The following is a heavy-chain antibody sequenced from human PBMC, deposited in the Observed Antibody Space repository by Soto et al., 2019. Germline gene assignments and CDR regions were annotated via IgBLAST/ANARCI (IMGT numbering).Heavy chain of an antibody. CDR3: ARSRGYCTGGSCYEPLLLTPNFDY. V-gene: IGHV4-59*08. D-gene: IGHD2-15*01. CDR1: GGSISSYY. CDR2: IYYSGST. J-gene: IGHJ4*02. Sequence: SETLSLTCTVSGGSISSYYWSWIRQPPGKGLEWIGYIYYSGSTNYNPSLKSRVTISVDTSKNQFSLKLSSVSAADTAVYYCARSRGYCTGGSCYEPLLLTPNFDYWGQETLVTVSS.